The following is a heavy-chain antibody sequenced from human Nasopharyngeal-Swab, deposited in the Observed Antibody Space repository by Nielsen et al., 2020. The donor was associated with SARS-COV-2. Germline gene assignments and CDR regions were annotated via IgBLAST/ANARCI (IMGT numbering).Heavy chain of an antibody. V-gene: IGHV3-11*03. CDR2: ISSSSSYT. J-gene: IGHJ3*02. CDR3: AKSRSGWNAPGVFDI. D-gene: IGHD6-19*01. CDR1: GFTFSDYY. Sequence: GESLKISCAASGFTFSDYYMSWIRQAPGKGLEWVSYISSSSSYTNYADSVKGRFTISRDNAKNSLYLQMNSLRVEDTAVYYCAKSRSGWNAPGVFDIWGQGTMVTVSS.